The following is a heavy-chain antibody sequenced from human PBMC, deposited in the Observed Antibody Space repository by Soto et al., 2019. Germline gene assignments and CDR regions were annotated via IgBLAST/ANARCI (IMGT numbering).Heavy chain of an antibody. V-gene: IGHV3-21*01. CDR1: GFIFSNFG. Sequence: VQLVESGGGLVKPGGSLRLSCAGTGFIFSNFGMNWVRQAPGKGLEWVSSISSGSSSLYYADSVKGRFNIARDNAKNTLFLQKDSLKAQDTAVYYCARERGFQWQDRVDYQYGLDVWGQGTTVTVSS. CDR3: ARERGFQWQDRVDYQYGLDV. CDR2: ISSGSSSL. D-gene: IGHD6-19*01. J-gene: IGHJ6*02.